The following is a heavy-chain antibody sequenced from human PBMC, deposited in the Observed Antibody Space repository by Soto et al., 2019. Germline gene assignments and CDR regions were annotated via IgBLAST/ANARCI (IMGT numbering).Heavy chain of an antibody. CDR3: AKYMGGQTDSSTDS. CDR1: GFTFSSYA. Sequence: GGSLRLSCAASGFTFSSYAMSWVRQAPGKGLEWVSIISGNDDSTYHADSVKGRFTISRDNSQNTLYLQMSSLRAEDTAVYYCAKYMGGQTDSSTDSWGQGTLVTVSS. J-gene: IGHJ4*02. V-gene: IGHV3-23*01. D-gene: IGHD3-16*01. CDR2: ISGNDDST.